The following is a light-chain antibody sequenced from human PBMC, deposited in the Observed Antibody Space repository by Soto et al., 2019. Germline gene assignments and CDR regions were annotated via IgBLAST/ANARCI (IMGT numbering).Light chain of an antibody. V-gene: IGKV3-15*01. J-gene: IGKJ4*01. CDR1: QYIRSS. Sequence: ETVMTQSPATLSLSPGERATLSCRASQYIRSSVAWYQQKPGQAPRLLIYGASTRATGVPARFSGGGSGTEFTLTISSLQSDEFAVYYCQQYNSWPLTFGGGTKVDIK. CDR3: QQYNSWPLT. CDR2: GAS.